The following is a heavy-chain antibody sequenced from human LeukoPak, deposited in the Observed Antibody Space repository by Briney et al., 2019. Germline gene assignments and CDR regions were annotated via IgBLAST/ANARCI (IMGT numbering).Heavy chain of an antibody. Sequence: PGGSLRLSCAASGFTFSDYYMSWIRQAPGKGLEWVSYISSSGSTMYYADSVKGRFTISRDNAKNSLYLQMNSLGAEDTAVYYCARVAEYYDSSGPTQAFDIWGQGTMVTVSS. V-gene: IGHV3-11*01. CDR1: GFTFSDYY. CDR2: ISSSGSTM. J-gene: IGHJ3*02. D-gene: IGHD3-22*01. CDR3: ARVAEYYDSSGPTQAFDI.